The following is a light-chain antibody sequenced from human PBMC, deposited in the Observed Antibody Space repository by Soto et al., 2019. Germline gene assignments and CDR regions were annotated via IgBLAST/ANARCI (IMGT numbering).Light chain of an antibody. Sequence: EIVMTQSPATLSVSPGERATLSCRASQSVSSNLAWYQQKPVQAPTLLIYGASTRATGIPARFSGSGSGAEFTLTISSLRSEDFAVYYGQQYNNWPPITFGQGTRLEIK. V-gene: IGKV3-15*01. CDR2: GAS. CDR1: QSVSSN. CDR3: QQYNNWPPIT. J-gene: IGKJ5*01.